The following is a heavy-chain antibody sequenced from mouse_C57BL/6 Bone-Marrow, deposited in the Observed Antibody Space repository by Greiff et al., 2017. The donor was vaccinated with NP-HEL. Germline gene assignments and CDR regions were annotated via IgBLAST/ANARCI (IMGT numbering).Heavy chain of an antibody. D-gene: IGHD2-12*01. J-gene: IGHJ3*01. CDR2: IDPSDSYT. CDR1: GYTFTSYW. CDR3: ARSYYSSWFAY. Sequence: QVQLQQPGAELVMPGASVKLSCKASGYTFTSYWMHWVKQRPGQGLEWIGEIDPSDSYTNYNQKFKGKSTLPVDKSSSTAYMQLSSLTSEDSAVYYCARSYYSSWFAYWGQGTLVTVSA. V-gene: IGHV1-69*01.